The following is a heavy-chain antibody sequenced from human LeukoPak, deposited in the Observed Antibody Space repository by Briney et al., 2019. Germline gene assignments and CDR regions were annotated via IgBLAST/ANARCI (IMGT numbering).Heavy chain of an antibody. V-gene: IGHV3-23*01. Sequence: PGGSLRLSCAASGFTFSGYAMSWVRQAPGKGLEWVSAISGSGGSTYYADSVKGRFTISRDNSKNTLYLQMNSLRAEDTAVYYCAKDVRCSSTSCSDAFDIWGQGTMVTVSS. CDR3: AKDVRCSSTSCSDAFDI. J-gene: IGHJ3*02. CDR1: GFTFSGYA. D-gene: IGHD2-2*01. CDR2: ISGSGGST.